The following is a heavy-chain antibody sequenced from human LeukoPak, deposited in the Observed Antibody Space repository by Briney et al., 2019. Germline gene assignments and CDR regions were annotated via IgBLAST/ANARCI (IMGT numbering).Heavy chain of an antibody. CDR2: ITSGGSTI. J-gene: IGHJ4*02. V-gene: IGHV3-11*04. CDR3: ARGTMFPYYFDY. D-gene: IGHD3-10*02. Sequence: GGSLRLSCAASGFTFSDYYMSWIRQAPGKGLECISYITSGGSTIYYADSVKGRFTISRDNAKNSLYLQMNSLRAEDTAVYYCARGTMFPYYFDYWGQGTLVTVSS. CDR1: GFTFSDYY.